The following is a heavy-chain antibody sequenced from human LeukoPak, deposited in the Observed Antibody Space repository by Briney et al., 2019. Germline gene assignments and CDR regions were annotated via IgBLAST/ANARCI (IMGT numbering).Heavy chain of an antibody. CDR3: ARDRGGKDY. V-gene: IGHV3-7*04. CDR1: GFTFSSYW. D-gene: IGHD3-16*01. CDR2: IKEDGSEK. J-gene: IGHJ4*02. Sequence: GGSLRLSCAVSGFTFSSYWMSWVRQAPGKGLEWVANIKEDGSEKYYVDSVKGRFTISRDNAKNSLYLQMNSLRAEDTAVYYCARDRGGKDYWGQGALVTASS.